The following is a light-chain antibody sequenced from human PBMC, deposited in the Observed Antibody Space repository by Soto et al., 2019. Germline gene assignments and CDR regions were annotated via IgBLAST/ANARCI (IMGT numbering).Light chain of an antibody. CDR1: QSVSSSY. V-gene: IGKV3-20*01. J-gene: IGKJ4*01. Sequence: EIVLTQSPGTLSLSPGERATLSCRASQSVSSSYLAWYQQKLGQAPRLLIYGASSRATGIPDRFSGSGSGTDFTLTISRLEPDDFAVYYCQQYGSSPAFGGGTKVEIK. CDR3: QQYGSSPA. CDR2: GAS.